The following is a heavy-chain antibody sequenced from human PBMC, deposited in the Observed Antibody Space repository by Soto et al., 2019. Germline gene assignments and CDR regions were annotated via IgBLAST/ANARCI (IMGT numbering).Heavy chain of an antibody. Sequence: SETLSLTCTVSGGSISSYYWSWIRQPPGKGLEWIGYIYYSGSTNYNPSLKSRVTISVDTSKNQFSLKLSSVTAADTAVYYCARDKIPGLYDYWGQGTLVTVSS. J-gene: IGHJ4*02. V-gene: IGHV4-59*01. CDR2: IYYSGST. D-gene: IGHD2-21*01. CDR1: GGSISSYY. CDR3: ARDKIPGLYDY.